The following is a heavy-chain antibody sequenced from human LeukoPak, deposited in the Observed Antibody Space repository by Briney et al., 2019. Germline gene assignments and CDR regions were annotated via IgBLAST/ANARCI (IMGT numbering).Heavy chain of an antibody. CDR2: INHSGST. CDR1: GGSFSRYY. J-gene: IGHJ5*02. V-gene: IGHV4-34*01. CDR3: ARGRYSSSWNGGWFDP. Sequence: SETLSLASAVYGGSFSRYYWSRIRQPPGNRLEWIGEINHSGSTNYNPSLKSRVTISVDTSKNQFSLKLSSVTAADTAVYYCARGRYSSSWNGGWFDPWGQGTLVTVSS. D-gene: IGHD6-13*01.